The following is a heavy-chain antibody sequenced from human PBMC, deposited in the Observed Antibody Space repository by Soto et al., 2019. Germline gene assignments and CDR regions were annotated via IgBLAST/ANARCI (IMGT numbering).Heavy chain of an antibody. CDR1: GLSFHAAG. CDR2: IIWNTGRV. J-gene: IGHJ6*02. CDR3: TDDIPPGGADV. D-gene: IGHD3-10*01. Sequence: EVQLVESGGDLVQPGRSLRLSCAVSGLSFHAAGMHWVRQAPGKGLEWVSGIIWNTGRVGYADSVKGRFTISRDKTKNTRYLQMNSLRVEVTALYVCTDDIPPGGADVWGQGTTVTVSS. V-gene: IGHV3-9*01.